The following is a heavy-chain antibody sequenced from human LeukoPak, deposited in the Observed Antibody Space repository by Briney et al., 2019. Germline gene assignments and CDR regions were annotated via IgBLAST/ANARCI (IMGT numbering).Heavy chain of an antibody. CDR2: IIPIFGAA. V-gene: IGHV1-69*05. Sequence: SVKVSCKASAGAFSSYAISWVRQAPGQGLEWMGRIIPIFGAANYAQKFQGRVTITTDESTSTAYMELSSLRSEDTAVYYCARDAHSYGYYYFDYWGQGTLVTVSS. CDR3: ARDAHSYGYYYFDY. CDR1: AGAFSSYA. J-gene: IGHJ4*02. D-gene: IGHD5-18*01.